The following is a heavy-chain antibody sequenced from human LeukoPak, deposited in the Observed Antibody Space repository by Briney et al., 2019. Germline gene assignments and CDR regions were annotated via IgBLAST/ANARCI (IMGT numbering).Heavy chain of an antibody. CDR1: GYTFTRDA. J-gene: IGHJ6*02. Sequence: GASVKVSCKASGYTFTRDAMHWVRQAPGQGLEWMGWINTNTGNPTYAQGFTGRFVFSLDTSVSTAYLQISSLKAEDTAVYYCARGGIGAAGTHYYYGMDVWGQGTTVTVSS. CDR2: INTNTGNP. V-gene: IGHV7-4-1*02. CDR3: ARGGIGAAGTHYYYGMDV. D-gene: IGHD6-13*01.